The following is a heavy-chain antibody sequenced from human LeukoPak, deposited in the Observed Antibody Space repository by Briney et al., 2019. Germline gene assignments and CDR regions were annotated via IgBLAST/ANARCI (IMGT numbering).Heavy chain of an antibody. Sequence: ASVKVSCKASGYTFTSYYMHWVRQAPGQGLEWMGIINPSGGSTSYAQKFQGRVTMTRDTSTSTVYMELSSLRSEDTAVYYYARGRVDIVAKRGYYFDYWGQGTLVTVSS. CDR1: GYTFTSYY. V-gene: IGHV1-46*01. D-gene: IGHD5-12*01. J-gene: IGHJ4*02. CDR3: ARGRVDIVAKRGYYFDY. CDR2: INPSGGST.